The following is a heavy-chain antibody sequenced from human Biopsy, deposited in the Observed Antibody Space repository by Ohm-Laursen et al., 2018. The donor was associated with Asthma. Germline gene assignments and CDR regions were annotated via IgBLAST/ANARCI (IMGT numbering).Heavy chain of an antibody. CDR3: AKVRSDWVITESFDY. D-gene: IGHD3-22*01. J-gene: IGHJ4*02. CDR1: EFKFDEYT. CDR2: ISWNSATI. V-gene: IGHV3-9*01. Sequence: SLRLSCSASEFKFDEYTMHWVRQAPGKGLEWVSGISWNSATIGYADSVEGRFTISRDNAKDSVFLHMDSLRPEDTAFYYCAKVRSDWVITESFDYWGQGVLVTVSS.